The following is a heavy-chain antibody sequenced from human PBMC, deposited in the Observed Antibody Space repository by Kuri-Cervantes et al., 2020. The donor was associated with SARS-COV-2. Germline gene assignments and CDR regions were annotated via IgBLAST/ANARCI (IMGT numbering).Heavy chain of an antibody. D-gene: IGHD6-6*01. Sequence: GSLRLSCAASGFTFSSYSMNWVRQAPGKGLEWIGEINHSGSTNYNPSLKSRVTISVDTSKNQFSLKLSSVTAADTAVYYCAREGRPRIAAIRDWGQGTLVTGSS. CDR1: GFTFSSYS. CDR3: AREGRPRIAAIRD. CDR2: INHSGST. J-gene: IGHJ4*02. V-gene: IGHV4-34*01.